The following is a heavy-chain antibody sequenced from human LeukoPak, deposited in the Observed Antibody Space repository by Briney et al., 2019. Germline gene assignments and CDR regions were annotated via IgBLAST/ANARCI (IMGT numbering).Heavy chain of an antibody. CDR1: GYSFTSYW. CDR3: ARRSNFRISDY. J-gene: IGHJ4*02. D-gene: IGHD3-10*01. CDR2: IYPGDSDT. Sequence: GESLKISCKSSGYSFTSYWIGWERQMPGKGLEWMGIIYPGDSDTRYSPSFQGQVTISADKSISTAYLQWSSLKASDTAMYYCARRSNFRISDYWGQGTLVTVSS. V-gene: IGHV5-51*01.